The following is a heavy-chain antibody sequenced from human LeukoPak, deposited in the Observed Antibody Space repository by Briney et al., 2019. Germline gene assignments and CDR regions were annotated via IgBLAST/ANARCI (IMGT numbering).Heavy chain of an antibody. CDR2: IVGRGGIT. CDR3: VKDRHYSSSIMGI. D-gene: IGHD6-19*01. J-gene: IGHJ4*02. CDR1: GITFSSYA. V-gene: IGHV3-23*01. Sequence: GGSLRLSCAASGITFSSYAMSWVRQAPGKGLEWVSTIVGRGGITYYADSVKGRFTISRDNSKNTLYLQMNSLRAEDTAMYYCVKDRHYSSSIMGIWGQGTLVTVSS.